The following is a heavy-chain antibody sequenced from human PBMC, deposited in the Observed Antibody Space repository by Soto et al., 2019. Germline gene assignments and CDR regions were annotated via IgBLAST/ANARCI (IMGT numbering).Heavy chain of an antibody. J-gene: IGHJ5*02. Sequence: GASVKVSCKASGYTFTMYYMHCVVQAPVQRRDWMGIINPSGGSTSYAQKFQGRVTMTRDTSTSTVYMELSSLRSEDTAVYYCARDRGGDFWSGRGPFDPWGQGTLVTVSS. CDR1: GYTFTMYY. CDR3: ARDRGGDFWSGRGPFDP. CDR2: INPSGGST. V-gene: IGHV1-46*01. D-gene: IGHD3-3*01.